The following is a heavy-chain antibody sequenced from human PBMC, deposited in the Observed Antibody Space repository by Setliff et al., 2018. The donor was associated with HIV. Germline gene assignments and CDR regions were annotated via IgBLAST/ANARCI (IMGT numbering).Heavy chain of an antibody. D-gene: IGHD3-22*01. CDR2: IHYNERT. J-gene: IGHJ5*02. V-gene: IGHV4-39*01. CDR3: ASRVYYYDSNNFLREEGFDP. Sequence: SETLSLTCTVSGGSASNSRYYWAWIRQPPGRGLEYIGSIHYNERTYYNPSLKSRVAISIDTSKNQFSLNLTSVTAADTAVYYCASRVYYYDSNNFLREEGFDPWGQGTLVTVSS. CDR1: GGSASNSRYY.